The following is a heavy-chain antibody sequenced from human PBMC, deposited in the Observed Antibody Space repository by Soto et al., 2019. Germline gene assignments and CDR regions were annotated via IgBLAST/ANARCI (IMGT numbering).Heavy chain of an antibody. Sequence: SETLSLTCTVSGGSISSGDYYWSWIRQPPGKGLEWIGYIYYSGSTYYNPSLKSRVTISVDTSKNQFSLKLSSVTAADTAVYYCALFGVVITEVDYWGQGTLVTVSS. CDR1: GGSISSGDYY. J-gene: IGHJ4*02. CDR3: ALFGVVITEVDY. CDR2: IYYSGST. V-gene: IGHV4-30-4*01. D-gene: IGHD3-3*01.